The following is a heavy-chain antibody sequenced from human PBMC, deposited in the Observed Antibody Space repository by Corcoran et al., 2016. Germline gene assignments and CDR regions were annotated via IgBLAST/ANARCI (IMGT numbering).Heavy chain of an antibody. D-gene: IGHD5-18*01. V-gene: IGHV3-53*01. CDR1: GFTVSSNY. CDR3: ARTRGYSYGTFDY. CDR2: IYSGGST. J-gene: IGHJ4*02. Sequence: EVQLVESGGGLIQPGGSLRLSCAASGFTVSSNYMSWVRQAPGKGLEWVSVIYSGGSTYYADSVKGRFTISRDNSKNTLYLQMNSLSAEDTAVYYCARTRGYSYGTFDYWGQGTLVTVSS.